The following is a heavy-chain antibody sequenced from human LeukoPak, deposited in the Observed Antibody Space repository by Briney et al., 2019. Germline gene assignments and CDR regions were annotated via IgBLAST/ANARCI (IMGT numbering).Heavy chain of an antibody. J-gene: IGHJ6*03. D-gene: IGHD3-3*01. Sequence: ASVKVSCKASGYTFTSYGISWVRQAPGQGLERMGWISGYNGNTNYAQNLQGRVTMTQDTSANTAYMELRSLRSDDTAVYYCAKYDIWSAYYMDVWGKGTTVTVSS. CDR2: ISGYNGNT. CDR1: GYTFTSYG. CDR3: AKYDIWSAYYMDV. V-gene: IGHV1-18*01.